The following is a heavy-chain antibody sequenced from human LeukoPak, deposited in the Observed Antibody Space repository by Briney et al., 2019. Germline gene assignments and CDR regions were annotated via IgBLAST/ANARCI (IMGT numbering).Heavy chain of an antibody. V-gene: IGHV4-34*01. CDR1: GGSFSGYY. Sequence: SETLSLTCAVYGGSFSGYYWSWIRQPPGKGLEWLGEINHSGSTNYNPSLKSRVTISVDTSKNQFSLKLSSVTAADTAVYYCARDYGDYALSNWFDPWGQGTLVAVSS. D-gene: IGHD4-17*01. CDR2: INHSGST. J-gene: IGHJ5*02. CDR3: ARDYGDYALSNWFDP.